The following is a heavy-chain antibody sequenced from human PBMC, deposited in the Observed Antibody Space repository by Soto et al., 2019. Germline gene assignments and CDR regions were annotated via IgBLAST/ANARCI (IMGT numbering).Heavy chain of an antibody. V-gene: IGHV2-26*01. CDR1: GFSLSNARMG. D-gene: IGHD5-18*01. CDR3: ARSLPPDTAMVSTYSYYFAY. CDR2: YFSNDEK. Sequence: QVTLKESGPVLVKPTETLTLTCTVSGFSLSNARMGVSWIRQPPGNALEWLAHYFSNDEKSYSTCLKSRLTISTDTSKSQVVLTMTNMEPVDTATYYCARSLPPDTAMVSTYSYYFAYWGQGTLFTVSS. J-gene: IGHJ4*02.